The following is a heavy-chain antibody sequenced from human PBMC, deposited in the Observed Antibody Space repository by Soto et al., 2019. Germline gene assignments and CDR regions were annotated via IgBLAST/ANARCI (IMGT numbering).Heavy chain of an antibody. Sequence: QVQLVESGGGVVQPGRSLRLSCAASGFTFSSYGMHWVRQAPGKGLEWVAVIWYDGSNKYYADSVKGRFTISRDNSKNSLYLQMNSLGAEDTAVYYCARGDSSSWPAGLDYWGQGTLVTVSS. CDR3: ARGDSSSWPAGLDY. V-gene: IGHV3-33*01. CDR1: GFTFSSYG. CDR2: IWYDGSNK. D-gene: IGHD6-13*01. J-gene: IGHJ4*02.